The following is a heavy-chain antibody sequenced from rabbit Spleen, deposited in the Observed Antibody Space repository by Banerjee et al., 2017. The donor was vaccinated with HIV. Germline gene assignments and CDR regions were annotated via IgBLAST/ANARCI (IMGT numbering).Heavy chain of an antibody. J-gene: IGHJ6*01. CDR3: ARDTSSSFSSYGMDL. Sequence: QEQLVESGGGLVQPEGSLTLTCKASGFSFSSGYDMCWVRQAPGKGLEWIACIGTTSGVTYSASWAKGRFTISKTSSTTVTLQMPSLTAADTATYFCARDTSSSFSSYGMDLWGQGTLVTVS. V-gene: IGHV1S45*01. CDR2: IGTTSGVT. D-gene: IGHD1-1*01. CDR1: GFSFSSGYD.